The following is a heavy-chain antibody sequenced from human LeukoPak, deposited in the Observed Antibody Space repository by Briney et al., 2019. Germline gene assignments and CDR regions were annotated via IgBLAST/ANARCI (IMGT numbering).Heavy chain of an antibody. V-gene: IGHV3-23*01. CDR1: GLTFSSYA. D-gene: IGHD6-19*01. Sequence: GGSLRLSCAASGLTFSSYAMSWVRQAPGKGLEWVSGISGSGGSTYYADSVKGRFTISRDSSKNMLYLQMNSLRAEDTAVYYCAKDLIAVAGWNWFDPWGQGTLVTVSS. CDR2: ISGSGGST. J-gene: IGHJ5*02. CDR3: AKDLIAVAGWNWFDP.